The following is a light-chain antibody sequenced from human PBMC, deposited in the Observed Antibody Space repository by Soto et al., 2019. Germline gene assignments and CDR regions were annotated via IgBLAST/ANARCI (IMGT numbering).Light chain of an antibody. CDR1: QSISNN. CDR2: DAS. J-gene: IGKJ3*01. CDR3: QQYSNWPLT. Sequence: EIVMTQSPATLSVSPGERATLSCRASQSISNNLAWYQQKPGQGPWLLIYDASNRATGIPARFSGSGSGTEFTLTISSLQSEDSAVYYCQQYSNWPLTFGPGTKVDIK. V-gene: IGKV3-15*01.